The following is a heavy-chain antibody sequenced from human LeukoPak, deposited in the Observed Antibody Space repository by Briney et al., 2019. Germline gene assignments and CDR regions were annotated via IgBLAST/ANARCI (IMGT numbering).Heavy chain of an antibody. CDR2: LRGDTGDT. J-gene: IGHJ4*02. V-gene: IGHV1-2*02. Sequence: GASVKVSCKASGYTFTGYYMHWVRQAPGQGLEWMGWLRGDTGDTDSPQKFKGRVTMTRDTATNTAYMQLSRLTYDDTAMYFCARVRDNACDYWGQGTLVTVSS. CDR3: ARVRDNACDY. D-gene: IGHD2-2*01. CDR1: GYTFTGYY.